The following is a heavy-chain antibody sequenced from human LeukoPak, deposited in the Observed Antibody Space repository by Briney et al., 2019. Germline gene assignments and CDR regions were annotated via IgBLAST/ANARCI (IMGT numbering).Heavy chain of an antibody. CDR3: ARARSGYYYDY. V-gene: IGHV3-33*01. CDR2: IWYDGSNK. CDR1: GFTFSSYG. Sequence: GGSLRLSCAASGFTFSSYGVHWVRQAPGKGLEWVAVIWYDGSNKYYADSVKGRFTISRDNSKNTLYLQMNSLRAEDTAVYYCARARSGYYYDYWGQGTLVTVSS. J-gene: IGHJ4*02. D-gene: IGHD3-22*01.